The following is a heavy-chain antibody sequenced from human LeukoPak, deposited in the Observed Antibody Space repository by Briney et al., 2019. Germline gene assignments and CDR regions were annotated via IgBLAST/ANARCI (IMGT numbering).Heavy chain of an antibody. V-gene: IGHV3-23*01. D-gene: IGHD5-18*01. CDR2: ISGGAGYA. Sequence: SGGSLRLSCAASGFTFSSYAMSWVRQAPGKGLEWVSAISGGAGYAYYADSVKGRFTISRDNSKNTLYLQMNSLRDEDTAVYYCARGGSGYSYGKIDSWGQGILVTVSS. J-gene: IGHJ4*02. CDR3: ARGGSGYSYGKIDS. CDR1: GFTFSSYA.